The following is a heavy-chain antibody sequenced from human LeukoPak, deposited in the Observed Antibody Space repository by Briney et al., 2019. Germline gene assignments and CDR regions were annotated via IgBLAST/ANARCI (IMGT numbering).Heavy chain of an antibody. CDR1: GFTFSSYA. V-gene: IGHV3-23*01. J-gene: IGHJ4*02. D-gene: IGHD6-13*01. CDR2: ISGSGGST. CDR3: AKGLYSSSWYYFDY. Sequence: GGSLRLSCAASGFTFSSYAMSWVRQAPGKGLEWVSAISGSGGSTYHADSVKGRFTISRDNSKNTLYLQMNSLRAENTAVYYCAKGLYSSSWYYFDYWGQGTLVTVSS.